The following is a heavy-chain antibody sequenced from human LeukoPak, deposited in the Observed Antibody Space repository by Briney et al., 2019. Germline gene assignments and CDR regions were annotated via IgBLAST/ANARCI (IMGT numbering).Heavy chain of an antibody. D-gene: IGHD3-16*01. J-gene: IGHJ3*01. Sequence: ASVKVSCKASGYTFSSYGIRWVRQAPGQGLEWMAWISAYNGNTNSAQKFQDRVTATTDTSTSTAYIELRSLRPDDTGVYFCARDRYSFAIRGEDAFDVWGQGTMVIVSS. CDR1: GYTFSSYG. CDR3: ARDRYSFAIRGEDAFDV. CDR2: ISAYNGNT. V-gene: IGHV1-18*01.